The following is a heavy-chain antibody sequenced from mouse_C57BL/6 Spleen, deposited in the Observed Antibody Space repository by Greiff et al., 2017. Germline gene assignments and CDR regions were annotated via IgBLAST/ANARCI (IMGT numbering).Heavy chain of an antibody. Sequence: VQRVESGPGLVQPSQSLSITCTVSGFSLTSYGVHWVRQSPGKGLEWLGVIWSGGSTDYNAAFISRLSISKDNSKSQVFFKMNSLQADDTAIYYCARRGTTVVAPYCDVWGTGTTVTVSS. CDR2: IWSGGST. D-gene: IGHD1-1*01. J-gene: IGHJ1*03. CDR3: ARRGTTVVAPYCDV. CDR1: GFSLTSYG. V-gene: IGHV2-2*01.